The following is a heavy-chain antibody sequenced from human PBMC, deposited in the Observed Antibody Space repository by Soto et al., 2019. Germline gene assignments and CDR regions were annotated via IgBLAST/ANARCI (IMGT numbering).Heavy chain of an antibody. CDR3: ARQDIVATFRRSLGCMDV. Sequence: SETLSLTCTVSGGSISSSSYYWGWIRQPPGKGLEWIGSIYYSGSTYYNPSLKSRVTISVDTSKNQFSLKLSSVTAADTAVYYCARQDIVATFRRSLGCMDVWGQGTTVTVSS. CDR2: IYYSGST. V-gene: IGHV4-39*01. D-gene: IGHD5-12*01. CDR1: GGSISSSSYY. J-gene: IGHJ6*02.